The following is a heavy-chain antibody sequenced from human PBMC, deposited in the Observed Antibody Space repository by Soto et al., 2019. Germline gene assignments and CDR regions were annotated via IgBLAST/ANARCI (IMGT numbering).Heavy chain of an antibody. CDR1: GFTFSSYA. Sequence: GGSLRLSCAASGFTFSSYAMSWVRQAPGKGLEWVSAISGSGGSTYYADSVKGRFTISRDNSKNTLYLQMNSLRAEDTAVYYCAKYKGYEGVVVVQTVVEYYYMDVWGKGTTVTVSS. CDR3: AKYKGYEGVVVVQTVVEYYYMDV. D-gene: IGHD2-15*01. CDR2: ISGSGGST. J-gene: IGHJ6*03. V-gene: IGHV3-23*01.